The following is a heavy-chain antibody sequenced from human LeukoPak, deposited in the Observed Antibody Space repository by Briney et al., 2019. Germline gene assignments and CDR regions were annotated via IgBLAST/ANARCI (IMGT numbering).Heavy chain of an antibody. D-gene: IGHD2-15*01. J-gene: IGHJ4*02. V-gene: IGHV2-5*08. CDR2: IYWDDDK. CDR1: GGSISSYYW. Sequence: TLSLTCTVSGGSISSYYWSWIRQPPGKALEWLALIYWDDDKRYSPSLKSRLTITKDTSKNQVVLTMTNMDPVDTATYYCAHISLVVVVAAFDYWGQGTLVTVSS. CDR3: AHISLVVVVAAFDY.